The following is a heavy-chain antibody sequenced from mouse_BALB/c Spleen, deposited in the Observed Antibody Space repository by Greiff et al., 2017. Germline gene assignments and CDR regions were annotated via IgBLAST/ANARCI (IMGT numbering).Heavy chain of an antibody. Sequence: VQLQQSGPELVKPGASVKMSCKASGYTFTSYVMHWVKQKPGQGLEWIGYINPYNDGTKYNEKFKGKATLTSDKSSSTAYMELSSLTSEDSAVYYCASPYYYGLYYYAMDYWGQGTSVTVSS. D-gene: IGHD1-1*01. CDR3: ASPYYYGLYYYAMDY. CDR2: INPYNDGT. V-gene: IGHV1-14*01. J-gene: IGHJ4*01. CDR1: GYTFTSYV.